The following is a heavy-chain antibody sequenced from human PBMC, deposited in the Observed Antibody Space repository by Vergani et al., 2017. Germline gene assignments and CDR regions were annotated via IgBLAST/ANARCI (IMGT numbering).Heavy chain of an antibody. Sequence: QVQLQQWGAGLLKPSETLSLTCAVFGGSLSGYYWSWIRQPPGKGLEWIGRLCPSGSTNYKPSLKSRVTMSIDTSKNQFSLKLTSVTAADTAVYYCATGAGPFDIWGQGTLVTVSS. CDR3: ATGAGPFDI. CDR1: GGSLSGYY. CDR2: LCPSGST. V-gene: IGHV4-59*10. J-gene: IGHJ4*02. D-gene: IGHD7-27*01.